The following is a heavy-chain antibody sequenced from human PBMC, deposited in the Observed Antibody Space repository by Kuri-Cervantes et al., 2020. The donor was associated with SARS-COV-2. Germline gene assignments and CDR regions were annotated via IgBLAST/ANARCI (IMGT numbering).Heavy chain of an antibody. CDR2: IGTAGDT. CDR3: ARDLGTIQGRDY. CDR1: GFTFSSYA. Sequence: GGSLRLSCAASGFTFSSYAMHWVRQATGKGLEWVSAIGTAGDTYYPGSGKGRFTISRENAKNSLYLQMNSLRAEDTAVYYCARDLGTIQGRDYWGQGTLVTVSS. V-gene: IGHV3-13*04. J-gene: IGHJ4*02. D-gene: IGHD1-1*01.